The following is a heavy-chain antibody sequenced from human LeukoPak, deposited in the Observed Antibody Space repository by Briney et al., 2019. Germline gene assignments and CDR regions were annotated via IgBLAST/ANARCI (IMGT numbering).Heavy chain of an antibody. V-gene: IGHV4-34*01. J-gene: IGHJ4*02. CDR3: ARGSSGDYSDY. D-gene: IGHD4-17*01. CDR1: GGSFSGYY. CDR2: INHSGST. Sequence: SETLSLTCAVYGGSFSGYYWSWIRQPPGKGLEWIGEINHSGSTNYNPSLKSRVTISVDTSKNQFSLKLSSVIAADTAVYYCARGSSGDYSDYWGQGTLVTVSS.